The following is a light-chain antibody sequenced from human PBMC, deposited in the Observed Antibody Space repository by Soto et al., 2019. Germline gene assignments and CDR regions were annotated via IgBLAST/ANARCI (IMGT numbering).Light chain of an antibody. CDR2: DVS. V-gene: IGLV2-11*01. CDR3: CSYAGSYTV. Sequence: QSALTQPRSVXXSPGQSVTISCTGTSSDVGGYNYVSWYQQHPGKAPKLMIYDVSKRPSGVPDRFSGSKSGNTASLTISGLQAEDEADYYCCSYAGSYTVFGGGTKLTVL. CDR1: SSDVGGYNY. J-gene: IGLJ3*02.